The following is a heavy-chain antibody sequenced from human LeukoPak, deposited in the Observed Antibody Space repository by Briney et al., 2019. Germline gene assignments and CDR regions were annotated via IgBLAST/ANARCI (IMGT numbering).Heavy chain of an antibody. V-gene: IGHV3-23*01. D-gene: IGHD6-19*01. CDR2: ISAGGGST. CDR1: EFTFSSQA. CDR3: AKDSSGWAHIYMDV. Sequence: GGSLRLSCAASEFTFSSQAMTWVRQAPGKSLEWVSSISAGGGSTFYADSAKGRFTMSRENSKKTVYLQMNSLRAEDTAVYYCAKDSSGWAHIYMDVWGKGTTVTVSS. J-gene: IGHJ6*03.